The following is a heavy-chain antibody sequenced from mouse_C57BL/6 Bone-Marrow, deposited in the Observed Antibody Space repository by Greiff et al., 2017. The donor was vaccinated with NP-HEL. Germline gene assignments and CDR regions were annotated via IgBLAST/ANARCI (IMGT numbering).Heavy chain of an antibody. D-gene: IGHD1-1*01. J-gene: IGHJ1*03. CDR1: GFNIKDDY. CDR3: TPITTVVAKWYFDV. V-gene: IGHV14-4*01. Sequence: VQLQQSGAELVRPGASVKLSCTASGFNIKDDYMHWVKQRPEQGLEWIGWIDPENGDTEYASKFQGKATITADTSSNTAYLQLSSLTSEDTAVYYCTPITTVVAKWYFDVWGTGTTVTVSS. CDR2: IDPENGDT.